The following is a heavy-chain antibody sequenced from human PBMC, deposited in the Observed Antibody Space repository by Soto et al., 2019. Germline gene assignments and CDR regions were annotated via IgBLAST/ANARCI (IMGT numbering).Heavy chain of an antibody. CDR2: IWDDGHDS. CDR1: GFTFSNYG. J-gene: IGHJ2*01. CDR3: MRGYGGSITHWYIDL. D-gene: IGHD4-17*01. Sequence: QEQLVESGGGVVQPGGSLRLSCAASGFTFSNYGMFWARQAPGKGLQWVTFIWDDGHDSYYEESVRGRFTNSRDNLKNTLYLQMDSLRGEHTAVYNCMRGYGGSITHWYIDLRGSGAPAAVSP. V-gene: IGHV3-30*02.